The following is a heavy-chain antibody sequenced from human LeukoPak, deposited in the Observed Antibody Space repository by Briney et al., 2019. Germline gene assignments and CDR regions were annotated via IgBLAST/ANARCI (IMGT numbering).Heavy chain of an antibody. J-gene: IGHJ4*02. CDR2: INYIGST. Sequence: SETLSLTCSVSGGSISSYYWSWIRQPPGKGLEWIGYINYIGSTNYNPSLKSRVTISVDTSKNQFSLNLSSVTAADTAVYYCARALYGDYVNFDYWGQGTLVTVSS. D-gene: IGHD4-17*01. CDR1: GGSISSYY. V-gene: IGHV4-59*01. CDR3: ARALYGDYVNFDY.